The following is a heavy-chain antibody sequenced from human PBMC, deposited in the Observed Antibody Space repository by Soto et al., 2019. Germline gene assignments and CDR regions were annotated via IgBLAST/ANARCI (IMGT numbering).Heavy chain of an antibody. J-gene: IGHJ5*02. CDR1: GGSISSGDYY. V-gene: IGHV4-30-4*01. CDR2: INHSGST. Sequence: SETLSLTCTVSGGSISSGDYYWSWIRQPPGKGLEWIGDINHSGSTNYNPSLKSRVTISVDTSKNQFSLKLSSVTAADTAVYYCASAGQNWFDPWGQGTLVTVSS. CDR3: ASAGQNWFDP.